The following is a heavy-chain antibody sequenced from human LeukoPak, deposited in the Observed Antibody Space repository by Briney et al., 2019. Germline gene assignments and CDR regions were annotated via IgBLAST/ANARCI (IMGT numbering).Heavy chain of an antibody. Sequence: PSETLSLTCAVYGGSFSGYYWSWIRQPPGKGLEWIGEINHSGSTNYNPSPKSRVTISVDTSKNQFSLKLSSVTAADTAVYYCARGIDIAAAGTRTSFDYWGQGTLVTVSS. J-gene: IGHJ4*02. V-gene: IGHV4-34*01. CDR1: GGSFSGYY. D-gene: IGHD6-13*01. CDR3: ARGIDIAAAGTRTSFDY. CDR2: INHSGST.